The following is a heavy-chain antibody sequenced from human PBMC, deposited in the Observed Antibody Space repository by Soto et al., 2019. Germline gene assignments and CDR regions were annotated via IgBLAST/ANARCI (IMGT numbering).Heavy chain of an antibody. J-gene: IGHJ6*02. CDR1: GFTFSSYA. V-gene: IGHV3-23*01. CDR3: AKERVYSSSWYGSHV. CDR2: ISGSGGST. Sequence: GGSLRLSCAASGFTFSSYAMSWVRQAPGKGLEWVSAISGSGGSTYYADSVKGRFTISRDNSKNTLYLQMNSLRAEDTAVYCCAKERVYSSSWYGSHVWGQGTTVTVSS. D-gene: IGHD6-13*01.